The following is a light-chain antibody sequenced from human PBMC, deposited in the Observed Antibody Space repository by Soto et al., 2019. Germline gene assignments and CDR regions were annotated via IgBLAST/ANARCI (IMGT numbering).Light chain of an antibody. Sequence: QSALAQPPSASGSPGQSVTITCTGTNSDVGTYNYVSWYQQFPRTAPKLLIYSNNQRPSGVPDRFSGSKSGTSASLAISGLRSEDDADYYCAACDDSLSVYVFGIGTKVTVL. CDR2: SNN. J-gene: IGLJ1*01. CDR1: NSDVGTYNY. V-gene: IGLV1-47*02. CDR3: AACDDSLSVYV.